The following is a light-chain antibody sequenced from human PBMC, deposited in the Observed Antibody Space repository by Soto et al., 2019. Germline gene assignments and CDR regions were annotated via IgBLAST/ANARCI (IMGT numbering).Light chain of an antibody. Sequence: QSALTQPASVSGSPGQSITITCTGTSSDVGGYNYVSWYQQHPGKAPKVLISDVSNRPSGISNRFSGSKSGNTASLTISGLQAEDEADYACSSYTSIDTWVFGTGTKLTVL. J-gene: IGLJ1*01. V-gene: IGLV2-14*03. CDR1: SSDVGGYNY. CDR3: SSYTSIDTWV. CDR2: DVS.